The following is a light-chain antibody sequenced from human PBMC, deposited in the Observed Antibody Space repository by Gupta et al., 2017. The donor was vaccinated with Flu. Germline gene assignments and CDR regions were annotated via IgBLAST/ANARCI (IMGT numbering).Light chain of an antibody. CDR2: DVD. Sequence: QSALTQPRSVSGSPGQSVTMSCTGTSSDVGGYSYVSWYQHHPGKAPKLMLYDVDKRPSGVPDRFSGSKSGNTASLTISGLQAEDEADDYCYSYAGTNSWVFGGGTKLTV. V-gene: IGLV2-11*01. CDR1: SSDVGGYSY. J-gene: IGLJ3*02. CDR3: YSYAGTNSWV.